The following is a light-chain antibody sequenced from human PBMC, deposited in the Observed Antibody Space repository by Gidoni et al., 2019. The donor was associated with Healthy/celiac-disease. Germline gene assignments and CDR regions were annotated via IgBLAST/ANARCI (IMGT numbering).Light chain of an antibody. CDR1: QILIHIDGKTS. J-gene: IGKJ1*01. CDR3: MQGIHLPRT. CDR2: EVA. Sequence: DIVMTQTPLPLSVTPGQPASIPCKSSQILIHIDGKTSCYWDLQKPGQSPQLLIYEVASRFSGVPDRFSGSGSGTDFTLKISRVEADDVGVYYCMQGIHLPRTFGQGTKVEIK. V-gene: IGKV2-29*02.